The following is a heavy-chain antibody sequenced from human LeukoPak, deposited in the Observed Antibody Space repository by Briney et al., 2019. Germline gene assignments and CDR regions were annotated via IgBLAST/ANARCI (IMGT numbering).Heavy chain of an antibody. CDR1: GRPLSRYY. CDR2: IYTSGST. J-gene: IGHJ4*02. Sequence: SETLSLTCTVSGRPLSRYYGICIPHPAGKALECIRHIYTSGSTNYNPPLKSRVPIPVDPPQNHLCLKLSSVTAADTAVYYCARGGGYQDYWGQGTLVTVSS. V-gene: IGHV4-4*07. CDR3: ARGGGYQDY. D-gene: IGHD3-22*01.